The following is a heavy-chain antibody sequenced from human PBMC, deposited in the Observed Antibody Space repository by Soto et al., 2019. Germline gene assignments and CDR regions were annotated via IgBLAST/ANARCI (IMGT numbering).Heavy chain of an antibody. CDR1: GFTFTRYS. V-gene: IGHV3-21*06. J-gene: IGHJ4*02. CDR2: ISSTTNYI. CDR3: ARESEDLASIFDY. Sequence: EVQLVESGGGLVKPGGSLRLSCAASGFTFTRYSMNWVRQAPGKGLEWVSSISSTTNYIYYGDSMKGRFTIYRDNAKNSLYLEMNSLRDEDTAVYYCARESEDLASIFDYWGQGTLVTVSS.